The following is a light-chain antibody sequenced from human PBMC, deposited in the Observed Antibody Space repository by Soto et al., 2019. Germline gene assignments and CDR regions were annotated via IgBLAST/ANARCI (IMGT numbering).Light chain of an antibody. CDR3: QQDLRPPLT. CDR1: QSISSY. CDR2: AAS. Sequence: DIQMTQSPSSLSASVGDRVTITFLASQSISSYLNWYQQKPGKAPKLLIYAASSLQSGVPSRFSGSGSGTDFTLTISSLQPDDFATYYCQQDLRPPLTFGPGTKVDIK. V-gene: IGKV1-39*01. J-gene: IGKJ3*01.